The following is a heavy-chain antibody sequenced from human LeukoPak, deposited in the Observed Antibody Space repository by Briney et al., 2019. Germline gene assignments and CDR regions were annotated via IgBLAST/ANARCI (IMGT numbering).Heavy chain of an antibody. CDR1: GYTFTYYY. J-gene: IGHJ5*02. D-gene: IGHD3-3*01. CDR2: INPNSGGT. Sequence: ASVKVSCKASGYTFTYYYIHWMRQAPGQGLEWMGWINPNSGGTNYAQKFQGRVTMTRDTSISTAYMELSRLRSDDTAVYYCARDRYDFWSGYENWFDPWGQGTLVTVSS. V-gene: IGHV1-2*02. CDR3: ARDRYDFWSGYENWFDP.